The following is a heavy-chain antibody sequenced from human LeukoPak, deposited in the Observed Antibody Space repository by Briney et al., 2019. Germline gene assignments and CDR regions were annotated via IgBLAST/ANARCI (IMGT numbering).Heavy chain of an antibody. J-gene: IGHJ4*02. D-gene: IGHD6-19*01. CDR2: INPSGGST. Sequence: ASVKVSCKASGYTFTSYYMHWVRQAPGQGLEWMGIINPSGGSTSYAQKFQGRVTMTRDTSTSTAYMELRSLRSDDTAVYYCARDLAVAGTAFDYWGQGTLVTVSS. CDR3: ARDLAVAGTAFDY. CDR1: GYTFTSYY. V-gene: IGHV1-46*01.